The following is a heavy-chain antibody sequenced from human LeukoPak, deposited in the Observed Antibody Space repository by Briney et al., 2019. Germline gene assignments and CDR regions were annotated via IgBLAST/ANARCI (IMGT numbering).Heavy chain of an antibody. J-gene: IGHJ3*02. CDR1: GYTFTNYG. CDR3: AREDCSGGSCYSLSLTPVFHVFDI. D-gene: IGHD2-15*01. V-gene: IGHV1-18*01. CDR2: ISAYNGNT. Sequence: GASVKVSCKASGYTFTNYGISWVRQAPGQGLEWMGWISAYNGNTNYAQKLQGRVTMTTDTSTSTAYMNLRSLRSDDTAVYHCAREDCSGGSCYSLSLTPVFHVFDIWGQGTMVTVSS.